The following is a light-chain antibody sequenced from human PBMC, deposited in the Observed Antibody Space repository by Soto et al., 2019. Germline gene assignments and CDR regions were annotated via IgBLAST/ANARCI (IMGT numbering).Light chain of an antibody. CDR2: EVS. V-gene: IGLV2-18*02. CDR3: SSYTGSSTYV. J-gene: IGLJ1*01. Sequence: QSVLTQPPSVSGSPGQSVTISYTGTSSDVGSYNRVSWYQQPPGTAPKLMIYEVSNRPSGVPNRFSGSKSGNTASLTISGLQAEDEADYYCSSYTGSSTYVFGTGTKLTVL. CDR1: SSDVGSYNR.